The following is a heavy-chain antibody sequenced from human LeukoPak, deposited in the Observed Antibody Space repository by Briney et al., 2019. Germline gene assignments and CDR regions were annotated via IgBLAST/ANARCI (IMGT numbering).Heavy chain of an antibody. V-gene: IGHV3-30*04. Sequence: GGSLRLSCAASGFTFNSYAMHWVRQAPGKGLEWVPVISYDGSNKYYANSVKGRFTISRDNSKNTLYLQMNSLRAEDTAVYYCAIADIVVVPAAIMAGFFDYWGEETLVTVSS. CDR2: ISYDGSNK. D-gene: IGHD2-2*02. CDR1: GFTFNSYA. CDR3: AIADIVVVPAAIMAGFFDY. J-gene: IGHJ4*02.